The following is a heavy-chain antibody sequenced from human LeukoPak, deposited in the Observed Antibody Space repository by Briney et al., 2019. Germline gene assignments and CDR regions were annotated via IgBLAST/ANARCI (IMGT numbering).Heavy chain of an antibody. V-gene: IGHV4-4*07. CDR1: GGSISSYY. Sequence: SETLSLTCTVSGGSISSYYWSWIRQPAGKGLEWIGRIYTSGSTNYNPSLKSRVTMSVDTSKNQFALKLSSVTAAGTAVYYWSREDYGANNWFDPWGQGTLVTVSS. CDR3: SREDYGANNWFDP. CDR2: IYTSGST. D-gene: IGHD4-17*01. J-gene: IGHJ5*02.